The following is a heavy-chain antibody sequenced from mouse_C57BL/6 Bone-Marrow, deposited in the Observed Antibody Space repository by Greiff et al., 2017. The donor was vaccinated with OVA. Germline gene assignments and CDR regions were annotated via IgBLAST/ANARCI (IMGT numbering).Heavy chain of an antibody. CDR1: GYAFSSSW. CDR2: IYPGDGDT. D-gene: IGHD1-1*01. J-gene: IGHJ2*01. CDR3: ARSGGSNYFDY. Sequence: QVQLQQSGPELVKPGASVKISCKASGYAFSSSWMNWVKQRPGKGLEWIGRIYPGDGDTNYNGKFKGKATLTADKSSSTAYMQLSSLTSGDSAVYFCARSGGSNYFDYWGQGTTLTVSS. V-gene: IGHV1-82*01.